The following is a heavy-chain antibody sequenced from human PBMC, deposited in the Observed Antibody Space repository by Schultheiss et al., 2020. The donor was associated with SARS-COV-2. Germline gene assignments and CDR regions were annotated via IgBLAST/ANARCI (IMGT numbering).Heavy chain of an antibody. CDR3: ARALYDYVWGSYRYYDY. Sequence: GGSLRLSCAASGFTFSSYSMNWVRQAPGKGLEWVSYISSSSSTIYYADSVKGRFTISRDNAKNSLYLQMNSLRAEDTAVYYCARALYDYVWGSYRYYDYWGQGTLVTVSS. CDR2: ISSSSSTI. CDR1: GFTFSSYS. J-gene: IGHJ4*02. V-gene: IGHV3-48*01. D-gene: IGHD3-16*02.